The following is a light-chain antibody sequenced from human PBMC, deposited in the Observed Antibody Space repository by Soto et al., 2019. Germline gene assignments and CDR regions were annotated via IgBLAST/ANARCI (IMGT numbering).Light chain of an antibody. J-gene: IGKJ3*01. CDR3: QQRSNWAT. Sequence: EIVLTQSPGTLSLSPGERATLSCRASQSVSTSYLAWYRQRPGQAPRLLIYDASNRATGIPARFSGSGSVTDFTLTISSLEPEDFAVYYCQQRSNWATFGPGTKVDIK. CDR2: DAS. V-gene: IGKV3-11*01. CDR1: QSVSTSY.